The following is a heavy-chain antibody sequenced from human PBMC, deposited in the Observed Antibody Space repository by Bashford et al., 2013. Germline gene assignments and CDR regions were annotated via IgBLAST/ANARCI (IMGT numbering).Heavy chain of an antibody. CDR1: GFNFNYFA. CDR3: ARDRGYGSGSRYFDY. Sequence: GGSLRLSCAASGFNFNYFAMHWVRQAPGNGLVWVSRLSGDGSSTIYADSVKGRFTVSRDNAKNTLYLQMNSLRAEDTAVYYCARDRGYGSGSRYFDYWGQGAQVTVSS. V-gene: IGHV3-74*01. CDR2: LSGDGSST. D-gene: IGHD5-18*01. J-gene: IGHJ4*02.